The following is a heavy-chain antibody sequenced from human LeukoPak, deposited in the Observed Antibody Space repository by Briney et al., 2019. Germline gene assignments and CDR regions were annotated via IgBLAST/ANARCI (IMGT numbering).Heavy chain of an antibody. Sequence: PSETLSLTCAVYGGSFSGYYWSWIRQPPGKGLEWIGEINHSGSTNYNPSLKSRVTISVDTSKNQFSLKLSSVTAADTAVYYCARGPGVTRTMVRGVIRYWFDPWGQGTLVTVSS. J-gene: IGHJ5*02. CDR2: INHSGST. CDR3: ARGPGVTRTMVRGVIRYWFDP. D-gene: IGHD3-10*01. CDR1: GGSFSGYY. V-gene: IGHV4-34*01.